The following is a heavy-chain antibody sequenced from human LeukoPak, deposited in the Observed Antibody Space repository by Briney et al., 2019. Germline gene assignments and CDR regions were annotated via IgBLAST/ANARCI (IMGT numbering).Heavy chain of an antibody. J-gene: IGHJ3*02. Sequence: SETLSLTCTVSGGSISSYYWSWIRQPPGKGLEWIGYIYYSGSTNYNPSLKSRVTISVDTSKNQFFLKLSSVTAADTAVYYCARIYYDSRPGVWIDAFDIWGQGTMVTVSS. CDR1: GGSISSYY. D-gene: IGHD3-22*01. CDR3: ARIYYDSRPGVWIDAFDI. CDR2: IYYSGST. V-gene: IGHV4-59*01.